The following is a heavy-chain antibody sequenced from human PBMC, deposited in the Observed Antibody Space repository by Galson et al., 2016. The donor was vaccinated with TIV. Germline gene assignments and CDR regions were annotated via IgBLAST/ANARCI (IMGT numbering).Heavy chain of an antibody. CDR3: ARDGHDFWSGGANTLDF. J-gene: IGHJ4*02. Sequence: SLRLSCAASGFPFSSYTMHWVRQAPGKGLDWVAIRSYDGSNEYYADSVKGRFTISRDNSKNTLYLQMDSLRTEDTAVYYCARDGHDFWSGGANTLDFWGQGTLVTVSS. V-gene: IGHV3-30*04. CDR1: GFPFSSYT. CDR2: RSYDGSNE. D-gene: IGHD3-3*01.